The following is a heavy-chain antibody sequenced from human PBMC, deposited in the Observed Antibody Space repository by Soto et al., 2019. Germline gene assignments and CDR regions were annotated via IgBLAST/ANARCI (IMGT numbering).Heavy chain of an antibody. CDR1: GFTFSNAW. D-gene: IGHD6-13*01. J-gene: IGHJ4*02. Sequence: GGSLRLSCAASGFTFSNAWMSWVRQAPGKGLEWVGRIKSKTDGGTTDYAAPVKGRFTISRDDSKNTLYLQMNSLKTEDTAVYYCTTDPPVAAAGTNYWGQGTLVTVSS. CDR3: TTDPPVAAAGTNY. V-gene: IGHV3-15*01. CDR2: IKSKTDGGTT.